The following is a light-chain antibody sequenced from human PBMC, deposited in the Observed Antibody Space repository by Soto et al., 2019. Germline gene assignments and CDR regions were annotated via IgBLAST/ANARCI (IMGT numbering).Light chain of an antibody. CDR3: QQHGSSPWT. CDR2: GAS. J-gene: IGKJ1*01. V-gene: IGKV3-20*01. CDR1: QSGSSSY. Sequence: EIVLTQSPGTLSLSPGERVTLSCRASQSGSSSYLAWYQQKPGQAPRPLIYGASSRAIGIPDRFSGSGSGTDFTLTISRLEPEDFAVYYCQQHGSSPWTFGQGTNVDIK.